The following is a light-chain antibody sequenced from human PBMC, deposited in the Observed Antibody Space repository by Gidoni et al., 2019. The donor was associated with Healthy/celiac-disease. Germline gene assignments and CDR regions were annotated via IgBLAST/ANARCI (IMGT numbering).Light chain of an antibody. CDR3: QQSYSTPGT. CDR2: AAS. J-gene: IGKJ5*01. CDR1: KSISSY. V-gene: IGKV1-39*01. Sequence: DIQITQSPSSLSASVGDRVTITCRASKSISSYLNWYQHKPGKDPKLLIYAASSLQSGVPSRFSGSGSGTAFTLTISSLQPEDFATYYCQQSYSTPGTFGQGTRLEIK.